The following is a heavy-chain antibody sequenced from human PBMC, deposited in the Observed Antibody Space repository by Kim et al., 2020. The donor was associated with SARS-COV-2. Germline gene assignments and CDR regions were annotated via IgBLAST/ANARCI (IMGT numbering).Heavy chain of an antibody. J-gene: IGHJ3*02. CDR1: GYSFTRYG. CDR3: ARRSMVRGGIIKAGDAFDI. CDR2: INTYNGNT. V-gene: IGHV1-18*04. Sequence: ASVKVSCKASGYSFTRYGISWVRQALGQGLEWMGWINTYNGNTNYAQNLQGRATMTTDTSTSTSYMELRSLRYDDTAVYYCARRSMVRGGIIKAGDAFDIWGQGTMVTVSS. D-gene: IGHD3-10*01.